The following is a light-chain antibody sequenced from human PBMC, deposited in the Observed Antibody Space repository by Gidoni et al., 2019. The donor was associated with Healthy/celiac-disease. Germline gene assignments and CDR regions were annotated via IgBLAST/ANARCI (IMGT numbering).Light chain of an antibody. J-gene: IGKJ2*01. CDR2: AAS. Sequence: DIQMTPSPSSLSASVGDRVTITCRASQSISSYLNWYQQKPGKAPKLLIYAASSLQSGVPSRFSGRGSGTDFTLTISSLQPEDFATYYCQQSYSSPLYTFGQXTKLEIK. CDR1: QSISSY. V-gene: IGKV1-39*01. CDR3: QQSYSSPLYT.